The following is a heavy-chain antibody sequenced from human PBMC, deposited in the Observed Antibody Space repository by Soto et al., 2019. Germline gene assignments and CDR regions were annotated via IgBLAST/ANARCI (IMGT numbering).Heavy chain of an antibody. CDR3: AKDRDGAAAGPTKFYGMDV. CDR1: GLTFSSYA. J-gene: IGHJ6*02. V-gene: IGHV3-23*01. Sequence: EVQLLESGGGLVQPGGSLRLSCAASGLTFSSYAMSWFRQAPGKGLEWVSVISGSGDSTYYADSVRGRFTISRDNSKNTLYLQMNSLRAEDTAVYYCAKDRDGAAAGPTKFYGMDVWGQGTTVTVSS. D-gene: IGHD6-13*01. CDR2: ISGSGDST.